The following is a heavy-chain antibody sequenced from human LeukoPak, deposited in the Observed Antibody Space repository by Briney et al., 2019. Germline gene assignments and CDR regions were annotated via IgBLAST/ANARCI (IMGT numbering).Heavy chain of an antibody. CDR1: GFTFSSYS. D-gene: IGHD4-11*01. V-gene: IGHV3-21*01. J-gene: IGHJ5*02. CDR3: ARDRVNYGDDWFDP. Sequence: RAGGSLRLSCAASGFTFSSYSMNWVRQAPGKGLEWVSSISSSSSYIYYADSVKGRFTISRDNAKNSLYLQMDSQRAEDTAVYYCARDRVNYGDDWFDPWGQGTLATVSS. CDR2: ISSSSSYI.